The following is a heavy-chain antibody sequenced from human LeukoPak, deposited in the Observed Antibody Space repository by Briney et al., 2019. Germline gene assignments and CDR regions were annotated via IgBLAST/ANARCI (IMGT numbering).Heavy chain of an antibody. D-gene: IGHD3-10*01. CDR3: ARVLLWFGTHAFDI. V-gene: IGHV4-39*07. Sequence: SETLSLTCTVSGGSISSTSNYWGWIRQPPGKGLEWIGSIYYSGSTNYNPSLKSRVTISVDTSKNQFSLKLSSVTAADTAVYYCARVLLWFGTHAFDIWGQGTMVTVSS. CDR1: GGSISSTSNY. J-gene: IGHJ3*02. CDR2: IYYSGST.